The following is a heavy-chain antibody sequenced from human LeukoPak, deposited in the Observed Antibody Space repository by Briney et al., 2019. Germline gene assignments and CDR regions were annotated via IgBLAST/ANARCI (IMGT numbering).Heavy chain of an antibody. Sequence: SETLSLTCIVCGGSISSYYWSWIRQPPGAGLEWIGYIYDSGSSNYNPSSKSRVTISVDASKNQLSLRLSSVTGADTAVYYCARESDYGYYFDYWGQGTLVTVSS. D-gene: IGHD3-16*01. CDR1: GGSISSYY. CDR3: ARESDYGYYFDY. V-gene: IGHV4-59*01. J-gene: IGHJ4*02. CDR2: IYDSGSS.